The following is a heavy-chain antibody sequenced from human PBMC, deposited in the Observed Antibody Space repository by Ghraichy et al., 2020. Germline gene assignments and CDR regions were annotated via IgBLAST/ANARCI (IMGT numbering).Heavy chain of an antibody. V-gene: IGHV3-30*03. J-gene: IGHJ4*02. CDR2: ISFDGHNK. Sequence: SLRLSCAGSGFTFGGYAMHWVRQAPGKGLEWVAVISFDGHNKYYADSVKGRFTISRDNSESTLYLQINSLRAEDTAVYYCVSDYGSGTHLDYWGQGTLVTVSS. CDR3: VSDYGSGTHLDY. D-gene: IGHD3-10*01. CDR1: GFTFGGYA.